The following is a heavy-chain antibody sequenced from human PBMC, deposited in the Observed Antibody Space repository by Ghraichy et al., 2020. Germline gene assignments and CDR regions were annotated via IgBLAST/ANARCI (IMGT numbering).Heavy chain of an antibody. J-gene: IGHJ4*02. Sequence: GGSLRLSCAASGFTFSSYAMSWVRQAPGKGLEWVSAISGSGGSTYYADSVKGRFTISRDNSKNTLYLQMNSLRAEDTAVYYCAKTGCSSSWYSLDYWGQGTLVTVSS. CDR3: AKTGCSSSWYSLDY. CDR2: ISGSGGST. V-gene: IGHV3-23*01. D-gene: IGHD6-13*01. CDR1: GFTFSSYA.